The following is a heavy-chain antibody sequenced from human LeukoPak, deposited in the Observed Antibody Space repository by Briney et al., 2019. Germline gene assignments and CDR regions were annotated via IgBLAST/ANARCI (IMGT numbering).Heavy chain of an antibody. Sequence: SETLSLTCTVSGGSISSSSYYWGWIRQPPGKGLEWIGSIYYSGSTYYNPSLKSRVTISVDTSKNQFSLKLSSVTAADTAVYYCARGVPLPTYYYDSSGYSDYWGQGTLVTVSS. V-gene: IGHV4-39*07. D-gene: IGHD3-22*01. CDR1: GGSISSSSYY. CDR3: ARGVPLPTYYYDSSGYSDY. CDR2: IYYSGST. J-gene: IGHJ4*02.